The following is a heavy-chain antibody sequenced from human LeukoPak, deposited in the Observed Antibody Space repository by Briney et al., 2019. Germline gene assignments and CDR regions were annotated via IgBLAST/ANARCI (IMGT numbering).Heavy chain of an antibody. J-gene: IGHJ5*02. Sequence: SETLSLTCTVYGASISSQFWSWVRQPPGKRPEYIGYMSYGGNPNYNPSLKSRVTISLATSKNQFSLKLSSLTAGDTAGYYWARFSSGSNWFDAWGQGTLVTVSS. CDR3: ARFSSGSNWFDA. CDR2: MSYGGNP. CDR1: GASISSQF. V-gene: IGHV4-59*11.